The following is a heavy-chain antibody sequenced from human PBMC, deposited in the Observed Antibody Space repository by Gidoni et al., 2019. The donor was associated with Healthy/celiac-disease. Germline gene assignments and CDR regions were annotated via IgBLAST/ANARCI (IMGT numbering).Heavy chain of an antibody. D-gene: IGHD6-19*01. Sequence: EVQLLESGGGLVQPGGSLRLSCAASGFTFSSYAMSWVRQAPGKGLEWVSAISGSGGSTYYADSVKGRFTISRDNSKNTLYLQMNSLRAEDTAVYYCAIPGAGPGIAVAGTFDYWGQGTLVTVSS. CDR1: GFTFSSYA. V-gene: IGHV3-23*01. J-gene: IGHJ4*02. CDR2: ISGSGGST. CDR3: AIPGAGPGIAVAGTFDY.